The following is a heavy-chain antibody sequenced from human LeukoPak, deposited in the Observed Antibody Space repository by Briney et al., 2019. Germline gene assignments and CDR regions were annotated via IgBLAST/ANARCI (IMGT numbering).Heavy chain of an antibody. D-gene: IGHD7-27*01. CDR2: INGDGSAT. CDR1: GFTFSGHW. Sequence: PGGSLRLSCAASGFTFSGHWMYWLRQAPGKGLAWVSRINGDGSATNYADSMEGRFTISRDNAKNIVYLQMNSLREDDTAIYYCARDINWGQVDYWGQGTLVTVSS. J-gene: IGHJ4*02. V-gene: IGHV3-74*01. CDR3: ARDINWGQVDY.